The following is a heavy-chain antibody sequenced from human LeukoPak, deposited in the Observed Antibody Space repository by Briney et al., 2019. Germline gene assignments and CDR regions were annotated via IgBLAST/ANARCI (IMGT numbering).Heavy chain of an antibody. Sequence: GMSLRLSCAATGFTFDKYGINWVRQAPGKGLEWVAIIWYDGGNKYFADSVVGRFTISKDNSKDTVYLEMSSLRTEDTAIYYCARAGIDNALDYWGQGTQVTVSS. CDR1: GFTFDKYG. J-gene: IGHJ4*02. D-gene: IGHD2-2*01. CDR3: ARAGIDNALDY. CDR2: IWYDGGNK. V-gene: IGHV3-33*01.